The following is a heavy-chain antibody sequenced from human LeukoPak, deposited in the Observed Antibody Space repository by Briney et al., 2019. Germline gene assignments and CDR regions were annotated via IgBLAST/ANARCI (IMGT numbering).Heavy chain of an antibody. D-gene: IGHD3-10*01. CDR3: ARLEGFGELGYYYYMDV. V-gene: IGHV1-8*01. Sequence: ASVKVSCKTSGYTFTSYDLNWVRQATGQGLEWMGWVNPNSGNTGYAQKFQGRVTMTTDTSTSTAYMELRSLRSDDTAVYYCARLEGFGELGYYYYMDVWGKGTTVTISS. J-gene: IGHJ6*03. CDR2: VNPNSGNT. CDR1: GYTFTSYD.